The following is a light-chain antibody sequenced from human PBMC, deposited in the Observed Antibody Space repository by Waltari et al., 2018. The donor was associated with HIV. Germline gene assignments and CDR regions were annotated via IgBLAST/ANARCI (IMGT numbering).Light chain of an antibody. CDR1: QSVLYNSNSKNY. CDR2: WAS. V-gene: IGKV4-1*01. J-gene: IGKJ4*01. Sequence: DIVLTQSPDSLAVSLGERATINCKASQSVLYNSNSKNYLSWYQQRPGQPPKLLIYWASTRESGVPDRFSGSASGTDFTLTISGLQAEDVAVYYCQQRTNWPQNTFGGGTKVEIK. CDR3: QQRTNWPQNT.